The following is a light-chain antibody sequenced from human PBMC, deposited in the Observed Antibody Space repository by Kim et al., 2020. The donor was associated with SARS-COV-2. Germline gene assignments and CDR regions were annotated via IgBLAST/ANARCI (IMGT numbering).Light chain of an antibody. V-gene: IGKV3-20*01. CDR3: QQYGSSPYT. J-gene: IGKJ2*01. CDR2: GAS. Sequence: LSPGERATLSCRASQSVSSSYLAWYQQKTGQAPRLHIYGASSRATGIPDRFSDSGSGTDFTLTISRLEPEDFAVYYCQQYGSSPYTFGQGTKLGI. CDR1: QSVSSSY.